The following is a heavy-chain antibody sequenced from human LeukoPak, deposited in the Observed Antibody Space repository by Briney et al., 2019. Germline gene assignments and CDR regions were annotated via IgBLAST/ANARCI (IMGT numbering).Heavy chain of an antibody. V-gene: IGHV3-73*01. J-gene: IGHJ4*02. D-gene: IGHD2-15*01. CDR1: GFTFSGSA. CDR2: IRSKANSYAT. CDR3: AKRRGDCSGGQGCGDY. Sequence: GGSLRLSSAASGFTFSGSAMHWVRQASGKGLEWVGRIRSKANSYATAYAASVKGRFTISRDDSKNTAYLQMNSLKTEDTAVYYCAKRRGDCSGGQGCGDYWGQGTLVTVSS.